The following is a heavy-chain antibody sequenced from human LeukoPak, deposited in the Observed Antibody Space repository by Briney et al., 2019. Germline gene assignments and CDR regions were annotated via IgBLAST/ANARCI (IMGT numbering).Heavy chain of an antibody. Sequence: GGSLRLSCAASGFTVSSNYMSWVRQAPGKGLEWVSVIYSGGSTYYADSVKGRFTISRDNSKNTLYLQMNSLRAEDTAVYYCAKDLGSGYEMLLFDYWGQGTLVTVSS. J-gene: IGHJ4*02. CDR2: IYSGGST. V-gene: IGHV3-53*05. D-gene: IGHD5-12*01. CDR3: AKDLGSGYEMLLFDY. CDR1: GFTVSSNY.